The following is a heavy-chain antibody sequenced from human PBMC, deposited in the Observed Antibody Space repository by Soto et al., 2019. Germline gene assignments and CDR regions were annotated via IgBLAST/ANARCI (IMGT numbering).Heavy chain of an antibody. CDR3: ARTVAGDN. D-gene: IGHD6-19*01. J-gene: IGHJ4*02. CDR1: GFIFSDFD. Sequence: EVQLLESWGGLVQPGGALRLSCAASGFIFSDFDMNWVRQAPGKGLEWVSTISTSGGGTYYADSVKGRFTISRDNSKNTLYLQMNSLRVEDTAVYYCARTVAGDNWGQGTLVTVSS. CDR2: ISTSGGGT. V-gene: IGHV3-23*01.